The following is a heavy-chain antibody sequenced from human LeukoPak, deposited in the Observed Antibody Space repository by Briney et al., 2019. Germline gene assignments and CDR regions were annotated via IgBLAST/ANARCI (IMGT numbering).Heavy chain of an antibody. Sequence: ASVKVSRKASGYTFTSYGISWVRQAPGQGLEWMGWISVYNGNTNYAQKLQGRVTMTTDTSTSTAYMELRSLRSDDTAVYYCAGYSSGWVFDIWGQGTMVTVSS. V-gene: IGHV1-18*01. D-gene: IGHD6-19*01. CDR2: ISVYNGNT. CDR1: GYTFTSYG. J-gene: IGHJ3*02. CDR3: AGYSSGWVFDI.